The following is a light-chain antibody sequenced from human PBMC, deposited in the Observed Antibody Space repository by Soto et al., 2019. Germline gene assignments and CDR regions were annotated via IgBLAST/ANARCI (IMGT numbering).Light chain of an antibody. J-gene: IGKJ2*01. CDR3: QQYGSSPPYT. CDR2: GAS. CDR1: QSISSDY. V-gene: IGKV3-20*01. Sequence: EIVLTQSPGALSLSPDERATLSCRASQSISSDYLAWYQQKPGQAPRLLIYGASNRATGIPDRFSGSGSGTDLTLTISRLEPEDFAVFFCQQYGSSPPYTFGQGTKLEIK.